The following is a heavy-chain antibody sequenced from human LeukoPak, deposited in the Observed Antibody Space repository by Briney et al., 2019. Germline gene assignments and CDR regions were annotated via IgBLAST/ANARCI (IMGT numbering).Heavy chain of an antibody. Sequence: GGSLRLSRAGSGLTVSGSYLSWVRQPPGKRLEWVSIIYTSGGTYYADSVKGRFTISRDNSKNTLYLQMNSLRAEDTAVYYCARGGGNTRFYYWGQGTLVTVSS. CDR2: IYTSGGT. V-gene: IGHV3-53*01. J-gene: IGHJ4*02. D-gene: IGHD3-10*01. CDR1: GLTVSGSY. CDR3: ARGGGNTRFYY.